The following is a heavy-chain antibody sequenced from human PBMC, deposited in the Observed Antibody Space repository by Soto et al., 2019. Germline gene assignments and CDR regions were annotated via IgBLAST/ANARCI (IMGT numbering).Heavy chain of an antibody. CDR1: GYPFTTYW. CDR3: ARRSVAELDY. V-gene: IGHV5-51*01. Sequence: GESLKISCKGSGYPFTTYWIGWVRQMPGKGLEWLGLIYPGDSDTRYSPSFQGQATISADKSISTAYLQWSSLKASDTAIYYCARRSVAELDYWGQGTLVTVSS. J-gene: IGHJ4*02. D-gene: IGHD3-10*01. CDR2: IYPGDSDT.